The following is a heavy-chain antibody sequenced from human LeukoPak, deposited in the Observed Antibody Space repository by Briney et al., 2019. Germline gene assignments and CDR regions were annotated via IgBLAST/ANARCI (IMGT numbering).Heavy chain of an antibody. D-gene: IGHD5-18*01. Sequence: GGSLRLSCAASGFTVSSNYMSWVRQAPGKGLEWVSVIYSGGSTYYADSVKGRFTISRDNSKNTLYLQMNSLRAEDTAVYYCARVGIGGYSYAEEWGQGTIVPVSS. V-gene: IGHV3-66*01. CDR2: IYSGGST. CDR1: GFTVSSNY. CDR3: ARVGIGGYSYAEE. J-gene: IGHJ3*01.